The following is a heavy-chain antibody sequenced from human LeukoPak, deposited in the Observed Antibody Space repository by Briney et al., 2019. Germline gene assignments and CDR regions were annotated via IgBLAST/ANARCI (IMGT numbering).Heavy chain of an antibody. CDR2: IRYDGSNK. CDR1: GFTFSSYG. V-gene: IGHV3-30*02. J-gene: IGHJ4*02. CDR3: AKGDGYNQHTFDY. D-gene: IGHD5-24*01. Sequence: GGSLRLSCAASGFTFSSYGMHWVRQAPGKGLEWVAFIRYDGSNKYYADSVKGRFTISRDNSKNTLYLQMNSLRAEDTAVYYCAKGDGYNQHTFDYWGQGTLVTVS.